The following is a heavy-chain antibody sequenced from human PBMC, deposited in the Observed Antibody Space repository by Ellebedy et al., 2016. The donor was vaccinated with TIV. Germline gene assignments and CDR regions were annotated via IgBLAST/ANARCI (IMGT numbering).Heavy chain of an antibody. J-gene: IGHJ6*02. CDR3: ARAREPGYFAYYYYGSDV. Sequence: GESLKISCAASGFTFSSYGMHWVRQAPGKGLEWVALISSDAYNTYYSDSVKGRFTVARDNAKNSLYLQMNRLIAEDTATYYCARAREPGYFAYYYYGSDVWGQGTTVTVSS. D-gene: IGHD3-16*01. CDR2: ISSDAYNT. CDR1: GFTFSSYG. V-gene: IGHV3-30*03.